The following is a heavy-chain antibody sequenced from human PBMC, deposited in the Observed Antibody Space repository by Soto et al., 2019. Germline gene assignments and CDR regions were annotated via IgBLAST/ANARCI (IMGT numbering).Heavy chain of an antibody. D-gene: IGHD6-19*01. CDR3: ARLYEGSGWSDYYYYGMDV. CDR2: IYYSGST. Sequence: ASETLSLTCTVSGGSISSYYWSWIRQPPGKGLEWIGYIYYSGSTNYNPSLKSRVTISVDTSKNQFSLKLSSVTAADTAVYYCARLYEGSGWSDYYYYGMDVWGQGTTVTVSS. V-gene: IGHV4-59*08. CDR1: GGSISSYY. J-gene: IGHJ6*02.